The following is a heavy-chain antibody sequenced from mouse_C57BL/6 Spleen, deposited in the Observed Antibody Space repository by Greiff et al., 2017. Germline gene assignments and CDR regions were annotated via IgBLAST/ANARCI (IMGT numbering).Heavy chain of an antibody. CDR1: GYSITSGYY. J-gene: IGHJ2*01. CDR2: ISYDGSN. V-gene: IGHV3-6*01. CDR3: AWYFDY. Sequence: EVQLVESGPGLVKPSQSLSLTCSVTGYSITSGYYWNWIRQFPGNKLEWMGYISYDGSNNYNPSLKNRISITRDTSKNQFFLKLNSVTTEDTATYYCAWYFDYWGQGTTLTVSS.